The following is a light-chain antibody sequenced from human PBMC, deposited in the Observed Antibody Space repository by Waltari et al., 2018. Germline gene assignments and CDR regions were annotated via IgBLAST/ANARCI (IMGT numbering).Light chain of an antibody. CDR1: STDVGSSNR. Sequence: QSALTQPASVSWSPGPSIPIPCTGTSTDVGSSNRVSWYQQHPGKGPKILIYEGTQRLSGVSDRFSGSKSGNTASLTLSGLQPEDEADYYCCAHAGGGTHYAFGTGTKVTVL. CDR2: EGT. J-gene: IGLJ1*01. CDR3: CAHAGGGTHYA. V-gene: IGLV2-23*01.